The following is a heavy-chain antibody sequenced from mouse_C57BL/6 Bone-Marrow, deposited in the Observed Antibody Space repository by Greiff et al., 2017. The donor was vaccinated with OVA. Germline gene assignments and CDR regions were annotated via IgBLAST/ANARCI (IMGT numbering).Heavy chain of an antibody. D-gene: IGHD2-4*01. CDR2: IYPGSGST. CDR3: ARCYDYPSYYAMDY. V-gene: IGHV1-55*01. J-gene: IGHJ4*01. CDR1: GYTFTSYW. Sequence: QVQLQQPGAELVKPGASVKMSCKASGYTFTSYWITWVKQRPGQGLEWIGDIYPGSGSTNYNEKFKSKATLTVDTSSSTAYMQLSSLTSEDSAVYYCARCYDYPSYYAMDYWGQGTSVTVSS.